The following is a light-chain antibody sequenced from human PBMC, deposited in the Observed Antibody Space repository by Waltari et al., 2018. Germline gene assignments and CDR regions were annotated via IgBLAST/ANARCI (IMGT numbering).Light chain of an antibody. CDR3: QVWDSSSNAV. CDR2: RDN. CDR1: NIGSRH. V-gene: IGLV3-9*01. J-gene: IGLJ2*01. Sequence: SFDLTQPLSVSVALGQTARLTCGGDNIGSRHVHWYQQNPGQAPVLVIYRDNNRPSGIPERFSGSNSGNTATLSISRAQAGDEADYFCQVWDSSSNAVFGGGTKLTVL.